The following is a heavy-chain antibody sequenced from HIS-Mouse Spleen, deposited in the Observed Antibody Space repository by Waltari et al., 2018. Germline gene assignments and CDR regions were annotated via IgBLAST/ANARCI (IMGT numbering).Heavy chain of an antibody. J-gene: IGHJ4*02. CDR1: GYPFTGYH. CDR3: ARGYLAAGNFDY. CDR2: INPNSGGT. V-gene: IGHV1-2*02. D-gene: IGHD6-13*01. Sequence: QVQLVQSGAEVKKPGASVKVSCKASGYPFTGYHMPGLRQAPGQGLEWMGWINPNSGGTNYAQKFQGRVTMTRDTSISTAYMELSRLRSDDTAVYYCARGYLAAGNFDYWGQGTLVTVSS.